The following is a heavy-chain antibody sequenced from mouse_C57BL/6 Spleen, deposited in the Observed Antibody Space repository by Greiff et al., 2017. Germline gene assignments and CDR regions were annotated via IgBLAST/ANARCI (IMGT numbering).Heavy chain of an antibody. D-gene: IGHD3-3*01. Sequence: DAGGGLVQPKGSLKLSCAASGFSFNTYAMNWVRQAPGKGLEWVARIRSKSNNYATYYADSVKDRFTISSNDSESMLYLQMNNLKTEDTAMYYCVRNGGTGYFDYWGQGTTLTVSS. CDR3: VRNGGTGYFDY. CDR1: GFSFNTYA. CDR2: IRSKSNNYAT. V-gene: IGHV10-1*01. J-gene: IGHJ2*01.